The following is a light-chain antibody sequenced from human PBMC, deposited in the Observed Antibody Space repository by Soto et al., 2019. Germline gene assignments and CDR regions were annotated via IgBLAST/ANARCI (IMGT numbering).Light chain of an antibody. CDR3: QQYISSPT. J-gene: IGKJ2*01. CDR1: XTVSSGY. V-gene: IGKV3-20*01. CDR2: GAS. Sequence: EIVLTQSPGTXXXXPXXXXXXXXWAXXTVSSGYLAWYQQKPGQAPRLLIYGASSRSAGIPARFSGGGSGTDFTLTISRLEPEDFAVYYCQQYISSPTFGQGTKLEIK.